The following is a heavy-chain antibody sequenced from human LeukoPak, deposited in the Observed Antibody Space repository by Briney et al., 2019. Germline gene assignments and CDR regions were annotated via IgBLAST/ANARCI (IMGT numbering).Heavy chain of an antibody. CDR1: GYTFTSYY. D-gene: IGHD3-9*01. V-gene: IGHV1-46*01. Sequence: ASVKVSCKASGYTFTSYYMHWVRQAPGQGLEWMGIINPSGGSTSYAQKFQGRVTITTDESTSTAYMELSSLRSEDTAVYYCASREYDILTGYYRNWFDPWGQGTLVTVSS. CDR3: ASREYDILTGYYRNWFDP. J-gene: IGHJ5*02. CDR2: INPSGGST.